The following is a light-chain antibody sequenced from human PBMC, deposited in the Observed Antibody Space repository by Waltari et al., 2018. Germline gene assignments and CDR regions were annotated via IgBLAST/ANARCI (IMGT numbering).Light chain of an antibody. Sequence: QSVLTQPPSVSAAAGQRVTISCSGTDSDIGRNFVSWYQRVPGTAPRLLIYENTARPSGVPDRFSGSNAGTSATLDIAGLQTGDEAQYYCATWESGLSLFGGGTTLTVL. CDR2: ENT. CDR3: ATWESGLSL. V-gene: IGLV1-51*02. J-gene: IGLJ3*02. CDR1: DSDIGRNF.